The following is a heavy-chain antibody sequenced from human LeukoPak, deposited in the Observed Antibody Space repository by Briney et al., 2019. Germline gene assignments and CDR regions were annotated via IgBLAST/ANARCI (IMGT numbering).Heavy chain of an antibody. Sequence: GASVNDSCQASLGTFISYAICWVRQAPGQGHEWMGRIIPILGIANHAQKFQGRVTITADKSTSTAYMELSSRRSEDTAVYYCTTTMVRGVIITDHDAFDIWGQGTMVTVSS. CDR1: LGTFISYA. CDR3: TTTMVRGVIITDHDAFDI. V-gene: IGHV1-69*04. J-gene: IGHJ3*02. D-gene: IGHD3-10*01. CDR2: IIPILGIA.